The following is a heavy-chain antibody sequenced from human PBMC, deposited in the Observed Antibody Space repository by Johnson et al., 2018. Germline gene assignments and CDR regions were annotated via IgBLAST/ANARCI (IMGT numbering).Heavy chain of an antibody. V-gene: IGHV4-61*02. J-gene: IGHJ6*03. D-gene: IGHD2-2*01. Sequence: QVQLQESGPGLVKPSQTLSLTCTVSGGSISSGSYYWSWIRQPAGKGLEWIGRIYTSGNTNYNPSLKSRVTMSVDTSKNQFSLRLGSVTAADTAVYYCARAEGCSSSSCYSYYYYYMDVWGKGTTVTVSS. CDR3: ARAEGCSSSSCYSYYYYYMDV. CDR1: GGSISSGSYY. CDR2: IYTSGNT.